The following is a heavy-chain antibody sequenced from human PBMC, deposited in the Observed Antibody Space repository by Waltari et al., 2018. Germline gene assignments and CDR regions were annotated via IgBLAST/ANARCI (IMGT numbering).Heavy chain of an antibody. J-gene: IGHJ4*02. CDR2: IGTAGDT. CDR3: ARARGTNYFDY. D-gene: IGHD1-26*01. CDR1: GFPFSSSA. V-gene: IGHV3-13*01. Sequence: EVQLVESGGGLVQPGGSLRLSCAASGFPFSSSAMPWARQATGKGLEWVSGIGTAGDTYYPGSVKGRFTISRENAKNSWYLQMNSLRAGDTAVYYCARARGTNYFDYWGQGILVAVSS.